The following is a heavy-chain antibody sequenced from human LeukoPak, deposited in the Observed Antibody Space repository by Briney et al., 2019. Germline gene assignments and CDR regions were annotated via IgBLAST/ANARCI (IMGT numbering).Heavy chain of an antibody. D-gene: IGHD3-10*01. CDR2: ISYDGSNK. J-gene: IGHJ4*02. CDR1: GFTFSSYG. V-gene: IGHV3-30*18. Sequence: PGGSLRLSCAASGFTFSSYGMHWVRQAPGKGLEWVAVISYDGSNKYYADSVKGRFTISRDNSKNTLYLQMNSLRAEDTAVYYCAKGYYYGSGSYRFPFDYWGQGTLVTVSS. CDR3: AKGYYYGSGSYRFPFDY.